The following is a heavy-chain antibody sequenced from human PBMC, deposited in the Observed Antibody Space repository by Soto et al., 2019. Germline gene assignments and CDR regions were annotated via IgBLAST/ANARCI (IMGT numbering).Heavy chain of an antibody. CDR1: GGTFSSYT. J-gene: IGHJ5*02. Sequence: QVQLVQSGAEVKKPGSSVKVSCKASGGTFSSYTISWVRQAPGQGLEWMGRIIPILGIANYAQKFQGRVTSTADKSTSTAYMELSSLRSEDTAVYYCARDVDTAIVNPSDWFDPWGQGTLVTVSS. V-gene: IGHV1-69*02. CDR2: IIPILGIA. D-gene: IGHD5-18*01. CDR3: ARDVDTAIVNPSDWFDP.